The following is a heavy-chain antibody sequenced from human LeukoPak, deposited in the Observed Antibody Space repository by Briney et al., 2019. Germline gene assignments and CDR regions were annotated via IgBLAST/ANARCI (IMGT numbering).Heavy chain of an antibody. D-gene: IGHD6-19*01. J-gene: IGHJ4*02. CDR2: INHSGSS. V-gene: IGHV4-34*01. CDR3: ARLAVAGRRHGD. CDR1: GGSFSDYY. Sequence: PSETLSLTCTVYGGSFSDYYWNWIRQPPGKGLEWIGEINHSGSSNYNPSLESRVTISVDTSKNQFSLKVTSVTAADTAVYYCARLAVAGRRHGDWGQGTLVTVSS.